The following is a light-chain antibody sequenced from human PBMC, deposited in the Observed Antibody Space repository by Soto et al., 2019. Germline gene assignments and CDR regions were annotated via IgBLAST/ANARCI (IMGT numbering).Light chain of an antibody. V-gene: IGLV1-47*01. CDR2: TNN. Sequence: QSVLTQPPSASGTPGQRVTISCSGSSSNTGSNYVYWYQQLPGTAPKLLIDTNNQRPSGVPDRFSGSKSGTSASLAISGLRSEDEANYYCAAWDDSLSGRVFGGGTKLPS. CDR3: AAWDDSLSGRV. CDR1: SSNTGSNY. J-gene: IGLJ2*01.